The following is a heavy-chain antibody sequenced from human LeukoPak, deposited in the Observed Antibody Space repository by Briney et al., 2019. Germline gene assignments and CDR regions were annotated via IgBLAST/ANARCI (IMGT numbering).Heavy chain of an antibody. J-gene: IGHJ4*02. V-gene: IGHV3-30*02. CDR2: IRYDGSNK. D-gene: IGHD3-10*01. Sequence: GGSLRLSCAASGFTFSSYGMHWVRQAPGKGLEWVAFIRYDGSNKYYADSVKGRLTISRDNSKNTLYLQMNSMRAEDTAVYYCAKDKERTYYYGSGSYYSPRLYFDYWGQGTLVTVSS. CDR3: AKDKERTYYYGSGSYYSPRLYFDY. CDR1: GFTFSSYG.